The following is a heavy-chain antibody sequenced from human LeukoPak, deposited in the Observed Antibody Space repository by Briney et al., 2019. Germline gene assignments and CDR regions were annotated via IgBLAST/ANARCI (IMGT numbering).Heavy chain of an antibody. Sequence: SETLSLTCTVSGGSISSGGYYWSWIRQPPGKGLEWIGYIYHSGSTYYNPSLKSRVTISVDRSKNQFSLKLSSVTAADTAVYYCARAQSTSVPYYMDVWGKGTTVTVSS. CDR3: ARAQSTSVPYYMDV. D-gene: IGHD2-2*01. J-gene: IGHJ6*03. CDR2: IYHSGST. CDR1: GGSISSGGYY. V-gene: IGHV4-30-2*01.